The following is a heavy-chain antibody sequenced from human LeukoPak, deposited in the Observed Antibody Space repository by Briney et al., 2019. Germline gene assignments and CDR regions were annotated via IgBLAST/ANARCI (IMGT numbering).Heavy chain of an antibody. V-gene: IGHV4-59*01. D-gene: IGHD3-22*01. CDR2: IYYSGST. CDR3: ARASPGYYDSSGYYYGY. Sequence: SETLSLTCTVSGGSISSYYWSWIRQPPGKGLEWIGYIYYSGSTNYNPSLKSRVTISVDTSKNQFSLKLSSVTAADTAVYYCARASPGYYDSSGYYYGYWGQGTLVTVSS. CDR1: GGSISSYY. J-gene: IGHJ4*02.